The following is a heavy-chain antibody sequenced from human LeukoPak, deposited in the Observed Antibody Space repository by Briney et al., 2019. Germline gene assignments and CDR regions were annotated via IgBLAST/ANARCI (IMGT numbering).Heavy chain of an antibody. D-gene: IGHD2-15*01. CDR1: GGSISSDY. CDR3: AREDYCSGGSCYLGYFQH. CDR2: IYYSGTT. Sequence: KPSETLSLTCTVSGGSISSDYWSWIRQPPGKGLEWIGYIYYSGTTNYNPSLKSRVTISVDTSKNQFSLKLSSVTAADTAVYYCAREDYCSGGSCYLGYFQHWGQGTLVTVPS. V-gene: IGHV4-59*01. J-gene: IGHJ1*01.